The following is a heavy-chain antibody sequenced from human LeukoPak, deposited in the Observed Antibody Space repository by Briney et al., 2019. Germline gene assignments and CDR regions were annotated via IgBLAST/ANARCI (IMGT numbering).Heavy chain of an antibody. J-gene: IGHJ4*02. Sequence: PSETLSLTCAVYGGSFSGYYWSWIRQPPGKGLEWIGEINRSGSTNYNPSLKSRVTISVDTSKNQFSLKLSSVTAADTAVYYCAREGSGSYLYYFDYWGQGTLVTVSS. CDR1: GGSFSGYY. CDR2: INRSGST. V-gene: IGHV4-34*01. D-gene: IGHD1-26*01. CDR3: AREGSGSYLYYFDY.